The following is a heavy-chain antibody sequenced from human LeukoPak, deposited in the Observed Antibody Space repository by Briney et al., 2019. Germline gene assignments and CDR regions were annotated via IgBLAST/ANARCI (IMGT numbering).Heavy chain of an antibody. Sequence: GESLKISCRGSGYAFTSYWISWVRQMPGKGLEWMGRIDPSDSYTNYSPSFQGHVTISADKAISAAYLQWSSLKASDSAMYYCARQSDPFDYWGQGTLVTVSS. V-gene: IGHV5-10-1*01. CDR1: GYAFTSYW. CDR3: ARQSDPFDY. CDR2: IDPSDSYT. J-gene: IGHJ4*02.